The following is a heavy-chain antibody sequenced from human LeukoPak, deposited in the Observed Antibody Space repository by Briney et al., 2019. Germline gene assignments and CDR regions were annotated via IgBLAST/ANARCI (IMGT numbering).Heavy chain of an antibody. CDR1: GGSISSYY. CDR2: IYYSGST. J-gene: IGHJ4*02. V-gene: IGHV4-59*08. Sequence: PSETLSLTCTVSGGSISSYYWSWIRQPPGKGLEWIGYIYYSGSTNYNPSLKSRVTISVDTSKNQFSLKLSSVTAADTAVYYCARGDTAIKAADYWGQGTLVTVSS. D-gene: IGHD5-18*01. CDR3: ARGDTAIKAADY.